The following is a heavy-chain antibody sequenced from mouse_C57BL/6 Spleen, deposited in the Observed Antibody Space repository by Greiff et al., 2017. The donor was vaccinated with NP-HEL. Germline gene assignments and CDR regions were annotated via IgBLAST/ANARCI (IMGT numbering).Heavy chain of an antibody. CDR2: INPNNGGT. J-gene: IGHJ4*01. V-gene: IGHV1-22*01. Sequence: VQLKQSGPELVKPGASVKMSCKASGYTFTDYNMHWVKQSHGKSLEWIGYINPNNGGTSYNQKFKGKATLTVNTSSSTAYMELRSLTSEDSAVYYCARRGIQQLTGYAMDYWGQGTSVTVSS. D-gene: IGHD4-1*01. CDR1: GYTFTDYN. CDR3: ARRGIQQLTGYAMDY.